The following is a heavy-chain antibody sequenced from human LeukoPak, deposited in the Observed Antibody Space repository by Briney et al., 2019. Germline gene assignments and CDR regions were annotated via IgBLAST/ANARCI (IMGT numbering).Heavy chain of an antibody. J-gene: IGHJ4*02. CDR2: ISYDGSNK. Sequence: GGSLRLSCAASRFTFNTFGMHWVRQASGKGLEWVAVISYDGSNKYYADSVKGRFTISRDNSKDTLYLQMSSLTIEDTAVYYCRAATKYLDYYYDYWGQGTLVTVSS. D-gene: IGHD3-22*01. CDR1: RFTFNTFG. CDR3: RAATKYLDYYYDY. V-gene: IGHV3-30*03.